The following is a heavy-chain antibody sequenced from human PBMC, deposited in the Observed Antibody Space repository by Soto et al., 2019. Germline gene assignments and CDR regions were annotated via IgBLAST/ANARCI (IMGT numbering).Heavy chain of an antibody. CDR3: ARDAVYCSGGSCYSSWFDP. D-gene: IGHD2-15*01. Sequence: QVQLQESGPGLVKPSETLSLTCTVSGRSISRYYWSWIRQPPAKGLERMGYIYYSASTNYNPSLKSRVTISVDTSKHQFALKLSSVTAADTAVYYCARDAVYCSGGSCYSSWFDPWGQVTLVTVSS. CDR1: GRSISRYY. V-gene: IGHV4-59*01. CDR2: IYYSAST. J-gene: IGHJ5*02.